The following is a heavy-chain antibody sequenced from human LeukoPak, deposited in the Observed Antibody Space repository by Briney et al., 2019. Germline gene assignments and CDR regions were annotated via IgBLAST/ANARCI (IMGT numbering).Heavy chain of an antibody. V-gene: IGHV4-61*01. Sequence: SETLSLTCTVSGGSVSSGSYYWSWIRQPPGKGLEWIGYIYYSGSTNYNPSLKSRVTISVDTSKNQFSLNLSSATAADTAMYYCARLGLGVCQPPWRCFDYWGQGILVTVSS. D-gene: IGHD3-3*01. J-gene: IGHJ4*02. CDR2: IYYSGST. CDR3: ARLGLGVCQPPWRCFDY. CDR1: GGSVSSGSYY.